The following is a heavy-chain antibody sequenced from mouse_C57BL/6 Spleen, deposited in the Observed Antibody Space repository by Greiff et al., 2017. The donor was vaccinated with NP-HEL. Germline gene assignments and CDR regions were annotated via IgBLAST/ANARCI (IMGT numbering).Heavy chain of an antibody. J-gene: IGHJ1*03. CDR1: GYTFTSYW. V-gene: IGHV1-50*01. D-gene: IGHD2-4*01. CDR2: IDPSDSYT. Sequence: QVQLQQSGAELVKPGASVKLSCKASGYTFTSYWMQWVKQRPGQGLEWIGEIDPSDSYTNYNQKFKGKATLTVDTSSSTAYMQLSSLTSEDSAVYYCARAGDYDWYFDVWGTGTTVTVSS. CDR3: ARAGDYDWYFDV.